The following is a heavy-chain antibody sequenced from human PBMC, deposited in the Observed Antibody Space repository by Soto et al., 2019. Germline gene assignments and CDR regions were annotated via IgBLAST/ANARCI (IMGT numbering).Heavy chain of an antibody. V-gene: IGHV1-2*02. CDR2: ISPHSGGA. J-gene: IGHJ6*02. D-gene: IGHD2-2*01. Sequence: GASVKVSCKASGYTLTDYYIHWVRQAPGQGLEWMGGISPHSGGANYAQKIPGRVTMTRVTSISTAYMEIGSLKSDDTALYYCAKDPNIVVAPAATGGIDVWGQGTTVTVSS. CDR3: AKDPNIVVAPAATGGIDV. CDR1: GYTLTDYY.